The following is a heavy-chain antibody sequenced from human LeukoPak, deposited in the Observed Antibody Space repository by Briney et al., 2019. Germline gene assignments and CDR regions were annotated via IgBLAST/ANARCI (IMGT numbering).Heavy chain of an antibody. V-gene: IGHV1-69*04. CDR3: ARQYYFDY. Sequence: SVKVSCKASGGTFSSYAISWVRQAPGQGLEWMGRIIPILGIANYAQKFQGRVTITADKSTSTAYMELSSLRSEDAAVYYCARQYYFDYWGQGTLVTVSS. CDR2: IIPILGIA. J-gene: IGHJ4*02. CDR1: GGTFSSYA.